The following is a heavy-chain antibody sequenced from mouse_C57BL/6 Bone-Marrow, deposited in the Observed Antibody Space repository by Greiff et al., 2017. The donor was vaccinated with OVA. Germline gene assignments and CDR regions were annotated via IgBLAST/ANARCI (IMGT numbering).Heavy chain of an antibody. J-gene: IGHJ2*01. Sequence: VHLVESGPGLVQPSQSLSITCTVSGFSLTSYGVHWVRQSPGKGLEWLGVIWSGGSTDYNAAFISRLSISKDNSKSQVFFKMNSLQADDTAIYYCARNGVTEEDYFDYWGQGTTLTVSS. CDR1: GFSLTSYG. CDR2: IWSGGST. D-gene: IGHD2-1*01. CDR3: ARNGVTEEDYFDY. V-gene: IGHV2-2*01.